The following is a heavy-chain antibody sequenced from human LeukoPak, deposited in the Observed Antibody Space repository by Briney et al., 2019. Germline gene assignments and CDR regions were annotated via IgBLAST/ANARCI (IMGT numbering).Heavy chain of an antibody. V-gene: IGHV1-18*01. D-gene: IGHD6-13*01. CDR1: GYTFTSYG. CDR2: ISAYNGNT. CDR3: ARGGRRIAAAGNHNWFDP. J-gene: IGHJ5*02. Sequence: ASVKVSCKASGYTFTSYGIGWVRQAPGQGLEWMGWISAYNGNTNYAQKLQGRVTMTTDTSTSTAYMELRSLRSDDTAVYYCARGGRRIAAAGNHNWFDPWGQGTLVTVSS.